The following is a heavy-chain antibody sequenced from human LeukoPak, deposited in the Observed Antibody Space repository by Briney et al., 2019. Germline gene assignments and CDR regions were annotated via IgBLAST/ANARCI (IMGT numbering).Heavy chain of an antibody. CDR1: GGSISSSRHY. J-gene: IGHJ4*02. D-gene: IGHD2-15*01. CDR2: IYYSGST. V-gene: IGHV4-39*01. CDR3: ARVPCSGGSCRADREIDY. Sequence: SETLSLTCTVSGGSISSSRHYWGWIRQPPGRGLEWIGGIYYSGSTYYNPSLKSRVTLSVDTSKNQFSLRLSSVTAADTAVYYCARVPCSGGSCRADREIDYWGQGTLVTVSS.